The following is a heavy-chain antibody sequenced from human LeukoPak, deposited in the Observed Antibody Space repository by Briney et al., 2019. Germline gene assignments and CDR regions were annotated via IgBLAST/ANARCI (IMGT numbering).Heavy chain of an antibody. J-gene: IGHJ5*01. V-gene: IGHV4-59*08. Sequence: PSETLSLTCSVSGVSISSYYWSWIRQSPGKGLEWIGCVHYRGSTENNPSFKSRLTISLDTSKNQFSLQLSSVTAADTAVYYCARHNDFWRDNWFDPWGQGTLVTVSS. CDR3: ARHNDFWRDNWFDP. D-gene: IGHD3-3*01. CDR2: VHYRGST. CDR1: GVSISSYY.